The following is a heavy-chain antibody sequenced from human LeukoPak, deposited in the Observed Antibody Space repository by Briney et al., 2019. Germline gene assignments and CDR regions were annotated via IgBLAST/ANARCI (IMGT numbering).Heavy chain of an antibody. CDR1: VFTFSSYA. J-gene: IGHJ4*02. CDR3: ADSNYWYPVDY. CDR2: ITGSGDST. V-gene: IGHV3-23*01. D-gene: IGHD4-11*01. Sequence: PGGSLRLSCAASVFTFSSYAMRWVRQAPGKGLAWVSAITGSGDSTYYADSVKGRFTISRDNSKNTLYLQMNSLRAEDTAVYYCADSNYWYPVDYWGQGTLVTVSS.